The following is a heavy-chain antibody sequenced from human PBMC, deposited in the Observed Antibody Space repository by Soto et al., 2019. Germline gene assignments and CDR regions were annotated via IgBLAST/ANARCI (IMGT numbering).Heavy chain of an antibody. J-gene: IGHJ3*02. Sequence: EVQLVESGGGLVQPGGSQRLSCAASGFTVSSNYMSWVRQAPGKGLEWVSVIYSGGSTYYADSVKGRFTISRDNSKNTLYLQMNSLRAEDTAVYYCARDRIAVEAFDIWGQGTMVTVSS. D-gene: IGHD6-19*01. V-gene: IGHV3-66*01. CDR3: ARDRIAVEAFDI. CDR2: IYSGGST. CDR1: GFTVSSNY.